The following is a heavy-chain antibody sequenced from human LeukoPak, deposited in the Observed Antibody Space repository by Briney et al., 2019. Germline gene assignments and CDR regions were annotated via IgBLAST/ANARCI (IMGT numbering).Heavy chain of an antibody. Sequence: GGSLRLSCAASGFTFSIHWMTWVRQAPGKGLGWVATIKPDGNDKYFVDSVKGRFTVSRDNAKTSLYLQMNSLRAEDTAIYYCTTSDCEYWGQGTLVTVSS. CDR1: GFTFSIHW. CDR2: IKPDGNDK. V-gene: IGHV3-7*03. CDR3: TTSDCEY. J-gene: IGHJ4*02.